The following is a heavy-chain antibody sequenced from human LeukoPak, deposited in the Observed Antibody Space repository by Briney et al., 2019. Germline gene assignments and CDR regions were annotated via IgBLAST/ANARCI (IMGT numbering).Heavy chain of an antibody. V-gene: IGHV4-59*05. CDR3: ARGDYYGSNWFDP. D-gene: IGHD3-10*01. Sequence: PSETLSLTCTVSGGSISSYYWNWIRQPPGKGLEWIGSIYYSGSTYYNPSLKSRVTISVDTSKNQFSLKLSSVTAADTAVYYCARGDYYGSNWFDPWGQGTLVTVSS. CDR2: IYYSGST. CDR1: GGSISSYY. J-gene: IGHJ5*02.